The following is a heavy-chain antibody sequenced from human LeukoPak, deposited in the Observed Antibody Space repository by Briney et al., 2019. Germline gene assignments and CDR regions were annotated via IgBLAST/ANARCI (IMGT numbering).Heavy chain of an antibody. D-gene: IGHD3-9*01. Sequence: GGSLRLSCAASGFTFDDYAMHWVRQAPGKGLEWVSLISGDGGSTYYADSVKGIFTISRDNSKNSLYLQMNSLRTGDTALYYCATPDSRYFDWLLYWGQGTLVTVSS. CDR2: ISGDGGST. CDR3: ATPDSRYFDWLLY. V-gene: IGHV3-43*02. CDR1: GFTFDDYA. J-gene: IGHJ4*02.